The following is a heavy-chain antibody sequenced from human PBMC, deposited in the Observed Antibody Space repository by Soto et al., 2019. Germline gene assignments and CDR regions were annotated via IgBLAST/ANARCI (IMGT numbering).Heavy chain of an antibody. J-gene: IGHJ6*02. V-gene: IGHV3-30*18. Sequence: VGSLRLSCAASGFTFSSYGMHWVRQAPGKGLEWVAVISYDGSNKYYADSVKGRFTISRDNSKSTLYLQMNSLRAEDTAVYYCAKMGREDFWSGYPNYYYYGMDVWGQGTTVTVSS. CDR1: GFTFSSYG. CDR3: AKMGREDFWSGYPNYYYYGMDV. CDR2: ISYDGSNK. D-gene: IGHD3-3*01.